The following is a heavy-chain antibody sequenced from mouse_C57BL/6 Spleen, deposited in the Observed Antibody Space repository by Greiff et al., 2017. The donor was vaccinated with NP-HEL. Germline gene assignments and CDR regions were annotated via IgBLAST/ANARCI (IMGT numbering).Heavy chain of an antibody. D-gene: IGHD6-1*01. V-gene: IGHV1-50*01. J-gene: IGHJ2*01. CDR3: ARGPLFDY. CDR2: IDPSDSYT. Sequence: VQLQQSGAELVKPGASVKLSCKASGYTFTSYWMQWVKQRPGQGLEWIGEIDPSDSYTNYNQKFKGKATLTVDTSSSTAYMQLSSLTSEDSAVYYCARGPLFDYWGQGTTLTVSS. CDR1: GYTFTSYW.